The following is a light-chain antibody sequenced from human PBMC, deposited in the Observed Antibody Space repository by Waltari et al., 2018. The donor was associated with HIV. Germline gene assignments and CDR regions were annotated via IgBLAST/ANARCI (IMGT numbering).Light chain of an antibody. Sequence: QPASVSGSPGQSITISCTGTSSDVGGYNYVSWYQQHPGKAPKLMIYDVTNRPSGVSNRFSGSKSGNTASLTISGLQLEDEADYYCSSYTSSSTWVFGGGTKLTVL. CDR3: SSYTSSSTWV. V-gene: IGLV2-14*03. J-gene: IGLJ3*02. CDR2: DVT. CDR1: SSDVGGYNY.